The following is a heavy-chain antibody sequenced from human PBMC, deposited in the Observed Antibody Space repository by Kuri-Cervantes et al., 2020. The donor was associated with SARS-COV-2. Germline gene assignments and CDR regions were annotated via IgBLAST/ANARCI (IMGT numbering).Heavy chain of an antibody. V-gene: IGHV3-30-3*01. D-gene: IGHD3-10*01. CDR3: ARHIRITMVRGVPPYYYYYMDV. J-gene: IGHJ6*03. Sequence: SLKISCAAPGFTFSSYAMHWVRQAPGKGLEWVAVISYDGSNKYYADSVKGRFTISRDNSKNTLYLQMNSLRAEDTAVYYCARHIRITMVRGVPPYYYYYMDVWGKGTTVTVSS. CDR1: GFTFSSYA. CDR2: ISYDGSNK.